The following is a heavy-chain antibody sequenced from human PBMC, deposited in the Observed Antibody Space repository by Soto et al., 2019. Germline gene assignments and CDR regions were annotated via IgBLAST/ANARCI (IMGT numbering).Heavy chain of an antibody. D-gene: IGHD6-19*01. CDR2: IDPSDSYI. Sequence: PGESLKISCKTSGYTFSGHWISWVRQVPGKGLQWMGNIDPSDSYINYNPAFRGHVTFSVDKSNSTAYLHWRSLGPSDTAIYYCARHGAAIWLGYWGQGTLVTVSP. V-gene: IGHV5-10-1*01. CDR3: ARHGAAIWLGY. J-gene: IGHJ4*02. CDR1: GYTFSGHW.